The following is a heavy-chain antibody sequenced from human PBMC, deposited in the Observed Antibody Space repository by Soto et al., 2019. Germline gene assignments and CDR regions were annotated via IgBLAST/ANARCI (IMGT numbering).Heavy chain of an antibody. CDR1: GYTFTSYY. J-gene: IGHJ5*02. Sequence: ASVKVSCKASGYTFTSYYMHWVRQAPRQGLEWMGIINPSGGSTSYAQKFQGRVTMTRDTSTSTVYMELSSLRSEDTAVYYCARGYSGSYYILNWFDPWGQGTLVTVS. CDR3: ARGYSGSYYILNWFDP. V-gene: IGHV1-46*01. CDR2: INPSGGST. D-gene: IGHD1-26*01.